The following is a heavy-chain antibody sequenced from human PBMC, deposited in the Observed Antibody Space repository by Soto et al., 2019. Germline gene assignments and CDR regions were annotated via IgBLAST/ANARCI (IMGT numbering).Heavy chain of an antibody. CDR3: AGVSDKFNWFDP. D-gene: IGHD3-9*01. Sequence: QVQLQESGPGLVKPSQTLSLTCTVSGGSISSGDYYWSWIRQPPGKGLEWIGYIYYSGSTYYNPSLKSRVTRSVDTSKNQCSLKLISVTAADTAVYYCAGVSDKFNWFDPWGQGTLVTVSS. V-gene: IGHV4-30-4*01. CDR2: IYYSGST. CDR1: GGSISSGDYY. J-gene: IGHJ5*02.